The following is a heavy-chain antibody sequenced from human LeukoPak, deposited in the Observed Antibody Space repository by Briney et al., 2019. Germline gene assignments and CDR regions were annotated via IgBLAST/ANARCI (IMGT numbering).Heavy chain of an antibody. Sequence: GGSLRLSCAASGFTFSNVWMGWFRQAPGKGLEWVGRIRKKPNSYTTEYAASVKGRFTFSRDDSKNSLYLQMNSLEAEDTAVYYCARVSAITGATDALDFWGQGTMVTVSS. CDR2: IRKKPNSYTT. J-gene: IGHJ3*01. CDR3: ARVSAITGATDALDF. CDR1: GFTFSNVW. D-gene: IGHD1-20*01. V-gene: IGHV3-72*01.